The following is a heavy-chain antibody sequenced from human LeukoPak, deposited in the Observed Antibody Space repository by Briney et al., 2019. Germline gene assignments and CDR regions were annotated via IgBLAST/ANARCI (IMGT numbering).Heavy chain of an antibody. J-gene: IGHJ4*02. CDR3: ARWGYYDSSGSY. V-gene: IGHV3-48*02. CDR2: ISGSSGVI. CDR1: GFTFSSYS. Sequence: GGSLRLSCAASGFTFSSYSMNWVRQAPGKGLEWLSYISGSSGVILYADSVKGRFTISRDNAKNSLYLQMNTLTDEDTAVYYCARWGYYDSSGSYWGQGTLVTVSS. D-gene: IGHD3-22*01.